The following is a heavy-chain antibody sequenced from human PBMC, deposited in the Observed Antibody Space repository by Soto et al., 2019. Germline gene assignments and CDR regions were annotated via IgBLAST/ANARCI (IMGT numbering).Heavy chain of an antibody. CDR2: INAGNGNT. V-gene: IGHV1-3*01. Sequence: ASVKVSCKASGYTFTSYAMHWVRQAPGQRLEWMGWINAGNGNTKYSQKFQGRVTITRDTSASTAYMELSSLRSEDTAVYYCAIQHMFVVLAATHHYSARYVWGQVTTVPVS. D-gene: IGHD2-2*01. J-gene: IGHJ6*02. CDR1: GYTFTSYA. CDR3: AIQHMFVVLAATHHYSARYV.